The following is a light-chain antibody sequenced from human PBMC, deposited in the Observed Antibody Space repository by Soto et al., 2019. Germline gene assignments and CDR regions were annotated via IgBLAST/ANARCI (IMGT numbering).Light chain of an antibody. CDR2: GTS. J-gene: IGKJ1*01. CDR1: QTISSNN. Sequence: EIVLTQSPGTLSVSQGERATISCRASQTISSNNLAWSQQKPGQAPSLLIYGTSSRATGIPDRFSGSGSGTDFTLPIGRLEHEDSAIYYCQQYGSWTFGQGTKVEI. CDR3: QQYGSWT. V-gene: IGKV3-20*01.